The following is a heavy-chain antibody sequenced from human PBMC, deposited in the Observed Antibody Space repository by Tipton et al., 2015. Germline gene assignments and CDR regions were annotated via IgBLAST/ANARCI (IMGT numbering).Heavy chain of an antibody. J-gene: IGHJ4*02. CDR1: GGSFSDYY. D-gene: IGHD4-23*01. Sequence: TLSLTCTVSGGSFSDYYWSWIRQTPGKGLEWIGYIFHSGSTNYNPSLKSRVTISVDTSKTQFSLKMSSVTASDTAVYYCARARGRHGGLFDSWGQGILVTVSS. V-gene: IGHV4-59*01. CDR3: ARARGRHGGLFDS. CDR2: IFHSGST.